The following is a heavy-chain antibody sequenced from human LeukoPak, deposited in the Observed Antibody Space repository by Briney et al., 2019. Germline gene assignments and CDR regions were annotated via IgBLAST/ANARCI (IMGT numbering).Heavy chain of an antibody. Sequence: GASLTVSPTASGYNFTSYSMPCVRKPPAPGLQTMGIINPSGGSTIYAQKFQGRLTMTRDTPTGTVYMELSSLRSDDTAVYYCARDHGGLVAARRLYNWFDPWGQGTLVTVSS. J-gene: IGHJ5*02. CDR2: INPSGGST. CDR3: ARDHGGLVAARRLYNWFDP. D-gene: IGHD2-15*01. V-gene: IGHV1-46*01. CDR1: GYNFTSYS.